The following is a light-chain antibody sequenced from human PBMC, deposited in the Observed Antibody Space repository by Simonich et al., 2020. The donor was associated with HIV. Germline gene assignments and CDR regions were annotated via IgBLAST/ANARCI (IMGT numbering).Light chain of an antibody. CDR1: SSDVGGYNF. J-gene: IGLJ3*02. Sequence: QSALTQPRSVSGSPGQSVYISFTGPSSDVGGYNFFSWYQQHPGKTPKLMIYDVSQRPAGVPDRFSGSKSGNTASLTISGLQAEDEADYYCCSYAGSYTWVFGGGTKLTVL. V-gene: IGLV2-11*01. CDR3: CSYAGSYTWV. CDR2: DVS.